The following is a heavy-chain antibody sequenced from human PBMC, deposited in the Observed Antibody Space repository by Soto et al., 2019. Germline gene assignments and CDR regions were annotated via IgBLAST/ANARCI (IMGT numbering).Heavy chain of an antibody. CDR1: GGTFSTYI. CDR2: IIPFFGTA. Sequence: QVQLVQSGAEVKKPGSSVKVSCKTSGGTFSTYIISWVRQAPGQGLEWMGGIIPFFGTANYAQKFQGRVTITADESTSTAYMELSSLRSEDTAMYYCARSYSYDSSGYYDRYYYGMDVWGQGTTVTVSS. J-gene: IGHJ6*02. CDR3: ARSYSYDSSGYYDRYYYGMDV. D-gene: IGHD3-22*01. V-gene: IGHV1-69*12.